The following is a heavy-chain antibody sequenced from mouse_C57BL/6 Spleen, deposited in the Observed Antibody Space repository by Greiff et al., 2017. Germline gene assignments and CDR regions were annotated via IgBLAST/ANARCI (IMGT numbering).Heavy chain of an antibody. J-gene: IGHJ4*01. CDR2: IDPSDSYT. Sequence: QVQLQQPGAELVRPGPSVKLSCKASGYTFTSYWMHWVKQRPGQGLEWIGVIDPSDSYTNYTQKFKGKATVTVDTSSSTAYMQLSSLTSEDSAVYYGARTRITTSRVDDWGQGTSGTVSA. V-gene: IGHV1-59*01. CDR3: ARTRITTSRVDD. D-gene: IGHD1-1*01. CDR1: GYTFTSYW.